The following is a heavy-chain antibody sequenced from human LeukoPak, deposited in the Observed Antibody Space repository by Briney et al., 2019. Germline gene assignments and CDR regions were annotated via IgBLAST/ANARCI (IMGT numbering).Heavy chain of an antibody. CDR2: ISHSGST. CDR1: GGSFSGYY. V-gene: IGHV4-34*01. D-gene: IGHD5-12*01. J-gene: IGHJ4*02. CDR3: AAQYSGYVRLDY. Sequence: SETLSLSCAVYGGSFSGYYWSWIRQPPGKGLEWIGEISHSGSTNYNPSLKSRVTISVDTSKNQFSLKLSSVTAADTAVYYCAAQYSGYVRLDYWGQGTLVTVSS.